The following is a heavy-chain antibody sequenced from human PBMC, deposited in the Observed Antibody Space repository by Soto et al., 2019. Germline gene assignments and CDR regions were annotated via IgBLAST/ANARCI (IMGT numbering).Heavy chain of an antibody. CDR2: ISSSSSTI. V-gene: IGHV3-48*01. Sequence: GSLRLSCAASGFTFSSYSMNWVRQAPGKGLEWVSYISSSSSTIYYADSVKGRFTISRDNAKNSLYLQMNSLRAEDTAVYYCARDQSYSGFDYWGQGTLVTVSS. J-gene: IGHJ4*02. CDR1: GFTFSSYS. CDR3: ARDQSYSGFDY. D-gene: IGHD1-26*01.